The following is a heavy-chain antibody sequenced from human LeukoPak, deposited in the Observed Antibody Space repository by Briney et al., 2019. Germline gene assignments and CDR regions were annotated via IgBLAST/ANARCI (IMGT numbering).Heavy chain of an antibody. D-gene: IGHD4-17*01. CDR3: ARRAYGDDSFDY. CDR1: GFTFSSYR. Sequence: GGSLRLSCAASGFTFSSYRMNWVRQAPGKGLEWVSSISSSSSYIYYADSVKGRFTISRDNAKNSLYLQMNSLRDEDTAVYYCARRAYGDDSFDYWGQGTLVTVSS. CDR2: ISSSSSYI. V-gene: IGHV3-21*06. J-gene: IGHJ4*02.